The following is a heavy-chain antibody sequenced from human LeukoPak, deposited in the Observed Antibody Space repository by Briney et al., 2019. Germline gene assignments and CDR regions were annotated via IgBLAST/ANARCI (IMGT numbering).Heavy chain of an antibody. CDR1: GGSISSYY. CDR3: ASLGPDSGIAVAGLDAFDI. D-gene: IGHD6-19*01. Sequence: SETLSLTCTVSGGSISSYYWSWIRQPPGKGLEWIGYIYYSGSTNYNPSLKSRVTISVDTSKNQFSLKLSSVTAADTAVYYCASLGPDSGIAVAGLDAFDIWGQGTMVTVSS. V-gene: IGHV4-59*12. J-gene: IGHJ3*02. CDR2: IYYSGST.